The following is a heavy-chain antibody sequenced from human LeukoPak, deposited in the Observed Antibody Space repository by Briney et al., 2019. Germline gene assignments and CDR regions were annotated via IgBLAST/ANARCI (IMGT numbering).Heavy chain of an antibody. CDR2: INPNSGGT. D-gene: IGHD1-26*01. J-gene: IGHJ4*02. V-gene: IGHV1-2*02. CDR1: GYTFTGYY. Sequence: ASVKVSCKASGYTFTGYYMHWVRQAPGQGLEWMGWINPNSGGTNYAQKFQGRVTMTRDTSISTAYMEPSRLRSDDTAVYYCARVLRPNEWELPYFDYWGQGTLVTVSS. CDR3: ARVLRPNEWELPYFDY.